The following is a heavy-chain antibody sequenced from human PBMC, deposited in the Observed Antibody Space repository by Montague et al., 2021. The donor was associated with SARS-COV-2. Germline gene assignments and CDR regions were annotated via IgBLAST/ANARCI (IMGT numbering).Heavy chain of an antibody. CDR1: GGSISSSSYY. CDR3: ARVGRQQLVRLSGMDV. CDR2: IYYSGST. D-gene: IGHD6-13*01. V-gene: IGHV4-39*07. Sequence: SETLSLTCTVSGGSISSSSYYWGWIRQPPGKGLEWLGSIYYSGSTXYNPSLKSRVTVSVDTSKNQFSLKLSSVTAADTAVYYCARVGRQQLVRLSGMDVWGQGTTVTVSS. J-gene: IGHJ6*02.